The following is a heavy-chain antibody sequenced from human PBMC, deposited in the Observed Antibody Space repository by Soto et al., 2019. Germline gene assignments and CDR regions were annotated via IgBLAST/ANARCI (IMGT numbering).Heavy chain of an antibody. Sequence: GGSLRLSCAASGFTFSSYAMSWVRQAPGKGLEWVSAISSSGGSTYYADSVKGRFTIARDNSKNTLYLQMNSLRAEDNAVYYCEKDLAVAGKGNFDYWGQGTLVTVSS. CDR3: EKDLAVAGKGNFDY. V-gene: IGHV3-23*01. D-gene: IGHD6-19*01. J-gene: IGHJ4*02. CDR1: GFTFSSYA. CDR2: ISSSGGST.